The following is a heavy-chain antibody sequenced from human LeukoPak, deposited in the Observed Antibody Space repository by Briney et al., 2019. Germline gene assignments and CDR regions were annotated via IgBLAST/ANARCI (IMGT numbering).Heavy chain of an antibody. CDR1: GFTFSDYY. CDR3: ARVGIAVAGYGYWYFDL. V-gene: IGHV3-11*01. J-gene: IGHJ2*01. CDR2: ISSSGYTI. Sequence: GGSLRLSGAAPGFTFSDYYMSWIRQAPGKGLEGVSYISSSGYTIYYADSVKGRFTISRDNAKNSLYLQMNSLRAEDTAVYYCARVGIAVAGYGYWYFDLWGRGALVTVSS. D-gene: IGHD6-19*01.